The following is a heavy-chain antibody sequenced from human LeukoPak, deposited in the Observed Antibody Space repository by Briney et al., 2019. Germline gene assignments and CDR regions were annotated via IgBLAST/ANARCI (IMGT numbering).Heavy chain of an antibody. CDR3: AKMIFSSSSVSSDY. J-gene: IGHJ4*02. CDR1: GFTFSSYA. V-gene: IGHV3-23*01. Sequence: PGGSLRLSCAASGFTFSSYAMSWVRQAPGKGLEWVSAISGSGGSTYYADSVKGRFTIYRDNSKNTLYLQMNSLRAEDTAVYYCAKMIFSSSSVSSDYWGQGTLVTVSS. D-gene: IGHD6-6*01. CDR2: ISGSGGST.